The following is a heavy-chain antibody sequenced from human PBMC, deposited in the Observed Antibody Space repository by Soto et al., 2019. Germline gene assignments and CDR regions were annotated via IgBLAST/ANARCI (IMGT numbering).Heavy chain of an antibody. CDR2: IYHSGST. D-gene: IGHD6-13*01. J-gene: IGHJ4*02. Sequence: QVQLQESGPGLVKPSGTLSLTCAVSGGSISSSNWWSWVRQPPGKGLEWIGEIYHSGSTNYNPSPKRRXNIXVXKSKHQFSLNLSSVTAADTAVYYRARSIAAAAHFGYWGQGTLVTVSS. V-gene: IGHV4-4*02. CDR1: GGSISSSNW. CDR3: ARSIAAAAHFGY.